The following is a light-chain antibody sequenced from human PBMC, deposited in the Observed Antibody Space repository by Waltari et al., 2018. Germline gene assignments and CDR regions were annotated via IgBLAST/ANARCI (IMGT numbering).Light chain of an antibody. V-gene: IGKV1-5*03. J-gene: IGKJ1*01. CDR3: QQYDSLWT. Sequence: DIQMTQSPSPPSASVGDSVPTTCRASQSIGSWLAWYQQKAGKAPKLLIYKASSLEGGVPSRFSGSGSGTEFTLTISSLQPDDFATYYCQQYDSLWTFGQGTKVEIK. CDR2: KAS. CDR1: QSIGSW.